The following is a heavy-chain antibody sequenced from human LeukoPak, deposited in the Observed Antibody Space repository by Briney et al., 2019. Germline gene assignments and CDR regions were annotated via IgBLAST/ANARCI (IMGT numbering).Heavy chain of an antibody. Sequence: PSETLSLTCTVSGGSISSYYWSWIRQPPGKGLEWIGYIYYSGSTNYNPSLKSRVTISVDTSKNQFSLKLSSVTAADTAVYYCARDGGGLLYWGQGTLVTVPS. D-gene: IGHD3-16*01. CDR3: ARDGGGLLY. J-gene: IGHJ4*02. CDR2: IYYSGST. CDR1: GGSISSYY. V-gene: IGHV4-59*01.